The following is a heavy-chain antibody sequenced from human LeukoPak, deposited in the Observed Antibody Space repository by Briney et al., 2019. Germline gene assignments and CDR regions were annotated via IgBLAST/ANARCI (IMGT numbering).Heavy chain of an antibody. CDR1: GYTFTGYY. CDR3: ARVATIGSARRYGMDV. D-gene: IGHD5-12*01. V-gene: IGHV1-2*02. CDR2: INPNSGGT. J-gene: IGHJ6*02. Sequence: ASVKVSCKASGYTFTGYYMHWVRQAPGQGLEWMGWINPNSGGTNYAQKFQGRVTMTRDTSISTAYMELSRPRSDDTAVYYCARVATIGSARRYGMDVWGQGTTVTVSS.